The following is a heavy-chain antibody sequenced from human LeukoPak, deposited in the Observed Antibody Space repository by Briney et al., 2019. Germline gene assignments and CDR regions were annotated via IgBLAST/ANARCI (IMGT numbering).Heavy chain of an antibody. J-gene: IGHJ4*02. D-gene: IGHD2-2*01. CDR2: IKSKTDGGTT. Sequence: GGSLRLSCAASGFTFSSYWMSWVRQAPGKGLEWVGRIKSKTDGGTTDYAAPVKGRFTISRDDSKNTLYLQMNSLKTEDTAVYYCTTEVVPAATPSFDYWGQGTLVTVSS. CDR3: TTEVVPAATPSFDY. CDR1: GFTFSSYW. V-gene: IGHV3-15*01.